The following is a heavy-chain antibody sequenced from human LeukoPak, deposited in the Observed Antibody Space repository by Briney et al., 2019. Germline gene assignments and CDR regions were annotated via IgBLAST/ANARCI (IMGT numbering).Heavy chain of an antibody. J-gene: IGHJ6*03. CDR3: ARDPNSSLYYYYYYMDV. V-gene: IGHV1-2*02. CDR1: GYTFTGYY. Sequence: ASVKVSCKASGYTFTGYYMHWVRQAPGQGLEWMGWINPNSSGTNYAHKFQGRVTLTRDTSISTAYMGLSSLRSDDTAVYYCARDPNSSLYYYYYYMDVWGKGTTVTVSS. D-gene: IGHD6-6*01. CDR2: INPNSSGT.